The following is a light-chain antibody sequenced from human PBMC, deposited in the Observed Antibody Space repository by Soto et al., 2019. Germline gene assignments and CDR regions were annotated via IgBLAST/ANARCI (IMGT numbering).Light chain of an antibody. CDR1: QSVDSY. J-gene: IGKJ5*01. V-gene: IGKV3-11*01. CDR3: QQRSNWLIT. CDR2: GAS. Sequence: EIVLTQSPASLSLSPGERATLSCRASQSVDSYLVWYQQKPGQAPRLLIFGASNRATGIPARFSGSGSGTDFTLTINSLEPEDFAVYYCQQRSNWLITFGQGTRLEIK.